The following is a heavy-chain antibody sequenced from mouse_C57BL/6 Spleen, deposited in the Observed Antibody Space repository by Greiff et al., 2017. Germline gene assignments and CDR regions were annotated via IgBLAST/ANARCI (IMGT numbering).Heavy chain of an antibody. CDR1: GYTFTDYE. V-gene: IGHV1-15*01. D-gene: IGHD2-5*01. J-gene: IGHJ4*01. CDR2: IDPETGGT. CDR3: TRYSNYGVLSDYYAMDY. Sequence: QVQLQQSGAELVRPGASVTLSCKASGYTFTDYEMHWVKQTPVHGLEWIGAIDPETGGTAYNQKFKGKAILTADKSSSTAYMELRSLTSEDSAVYYCTRYSNYGVLSDYYAMDYWGQGTSVTVSS.